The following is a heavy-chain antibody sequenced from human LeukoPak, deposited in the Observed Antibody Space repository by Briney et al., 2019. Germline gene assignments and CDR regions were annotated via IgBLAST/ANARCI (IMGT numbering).Heavy chain of an antibody. CDR1: GYSISSGYY. D-gene: IGHD6-19*01. V-gene: IGHV4-38-2*01. Sequence: SETLSLTCAGSGYSISSGYYWGWIRQPPGKGLEWIGSIYHSGSTYYNPSLKSRVTISVDTSKNQFSLKLSSVTAADTAVYYCARKGSGWYYGWFDPWGQGTLVTVSS. CDR3: ARKGSGWYYGWFDP. CDR2: IYHSGST. J-gene: IGHJ5*02.